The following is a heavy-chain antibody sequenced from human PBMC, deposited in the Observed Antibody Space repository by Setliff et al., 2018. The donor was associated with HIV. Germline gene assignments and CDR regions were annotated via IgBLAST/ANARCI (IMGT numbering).Heavy chain of an antibody. V-gene: IGHV4-31*03. CDR1: GGSISSGIHY. J-gene: IGHJ3*02. Sequence: SETLSLTCSVSGGSISSGIHYWNWIRQHPGKGLEWIGYIDYSGSAYYNPSLESRITISLDRSQNQFSLDLSSVTAADTAVYYCATADNFGSGTFLPFDCFDIWGQGTMVTVSS. CDR2: IDYSGSA. D-gene: IGHD3-10*01. CDR3: ATADNFGSGTFLPFDCFDI.